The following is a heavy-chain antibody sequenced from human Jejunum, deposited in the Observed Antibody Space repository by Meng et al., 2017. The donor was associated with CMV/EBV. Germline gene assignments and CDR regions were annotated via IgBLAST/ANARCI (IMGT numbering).Heavy chain of an antibody. J-gene: IGHJ6*02. V-gene: IGHV3-64*02. CDR1: TFSSYA. Sequence: TFSSYAIHWVRQAPGRGLEYVSAISGSGDSTYYADSVKGRFTISRDNSKNTLYLQMGSLRAEDTAIYYCAKESGQYQMLSYYGLDVWGQGTTVTVSS. D-gene: IGHD2-2*01. CDR3: AKESGQYQMLSYYGLDV. CDR2: ISGSGDST.